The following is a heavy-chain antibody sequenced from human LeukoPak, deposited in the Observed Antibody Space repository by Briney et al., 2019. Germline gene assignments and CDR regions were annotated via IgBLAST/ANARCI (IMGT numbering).Heavy chain of an antibody. D-gene: IGHD3-9*01. CDR2: IYYSGST. CDR3: ARGALRYFDWLKKDCYYMDV. Sequence: PSETLSLTCTVSGGSINTYYWSWIRQPPGKGLEWIGYIYYSGSTNYNPSLKSRVTLSMDTSKNQFSLRLSSVTAADTAVYYCARGALRYFDWLKKDCYYMDVWGKGTTVTISS. V-gene: IGHV4-59*01. J-gene: IGHJ6*03. CDR1: GGSINTYY.